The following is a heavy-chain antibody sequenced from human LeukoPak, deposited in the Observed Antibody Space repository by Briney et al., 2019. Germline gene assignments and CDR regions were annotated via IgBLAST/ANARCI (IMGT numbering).Heavy chain of an antibody. V-gene: IGHV3-23*01. CDR3: ANDSISVDFWSGNNDY. CDR2: IGGSGGST. D-gene: IGHD3-3*01. CDR1: GFTFSSYA. J-gene: IGHJ4*02. Sequence: PGGSLRLSCAASGFTFSSYAMSWVRQAPGKGLEWVSAIGGSGGSTYYADSVKGRFTISRDNSKNTLYLQMNSLRAEDTAVYYCANDSISVDFWSGNNDYWGQGTLVTVSS.